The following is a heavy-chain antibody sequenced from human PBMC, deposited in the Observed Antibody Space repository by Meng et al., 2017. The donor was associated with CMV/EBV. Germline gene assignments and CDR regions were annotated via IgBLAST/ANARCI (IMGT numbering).Heavy chain of an antibody. CDR3: ARGYCSGGSCYRGYYYGMDV. CDR1: GGSVSSGSYY. D-gene: IGHD2-15*01. J-gene: IGHJ6*02. CDR2: IYYSGST. Sequence: GSLRLSCTVSGGSVSSGSYYWSWLRQPPGKGLEWIGYIYYSGSTNYNPSLKSRVTISVDTSKNQFSLKLSSVTAADTAVYYCARGYCSGGSCYRGYYYGMDVWGQGTTVTVSS. V-gene: IGHV4-61*01.